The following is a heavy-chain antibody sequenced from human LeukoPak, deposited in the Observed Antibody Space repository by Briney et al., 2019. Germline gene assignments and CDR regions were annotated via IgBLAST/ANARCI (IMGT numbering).Heavy chain of an antibody. CDR3: ARAVGPDAFDI. V-gene: IGHV1-2*02. CDR2: INPNSGGT. J-gene: IGHJ3*02. D-gene: IGHD1-26*01. CDR1: GGTFSSYA. Sequence: ASVKVSCKASGGTFSSYAISWVRQAPGQGLEWMGWINPNSGGTNYAQKFQGRVTMTRDTSISTAYMELSRLRSDDTAVYYCARAVGPDAFDIWGQGTMVTVSS.